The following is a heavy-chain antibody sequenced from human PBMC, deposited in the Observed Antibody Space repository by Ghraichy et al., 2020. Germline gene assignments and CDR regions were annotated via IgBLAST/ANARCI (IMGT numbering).Heavy chain of an antibody. J-gene: IGHJ6*02. V-gene: IGHV3-33*01. D-gene: IGHD6-13*01. CDR3: ARDFDLGGPDSSSANYYGMDV. CDR1: GFTFSSYG. Sequence: GESLNISCAASGFTFSSYGMHWVRQAPGKGLEWVAVIWYDGSNKYYVDSVKGRFTISRDNSKNTVYLQMNSLRVEDTAVYYCARDFDLGGPDSSSANYYGMDVWGQGTTVTVSS. CDR2: IWYDGSNK.